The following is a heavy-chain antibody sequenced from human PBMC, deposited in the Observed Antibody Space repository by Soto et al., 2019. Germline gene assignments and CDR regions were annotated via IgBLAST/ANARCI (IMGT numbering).Heavy chain of an antibody. J-gene: IGHJ4*02. D-gene: IGHD6-19*01. CDR3: AKDVGAIAVAGATFDY. V-gene: IGHV3-30*18. CDR2: ISYDGSNK. CDR1: GFTYSSYG. Sequence: GGSLRLSCAASGFTYSSYGMHWVRQAPGKGLEWVAVISYDGSNKYYADSVKGRFTISRDNSKNTLYLQMNSLRAGDTAVYYCAKDVGAIAVAGATFDYWGQGTLVTVSS.